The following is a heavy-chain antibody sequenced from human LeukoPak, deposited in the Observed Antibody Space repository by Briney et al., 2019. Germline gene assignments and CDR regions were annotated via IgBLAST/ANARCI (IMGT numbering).Heavy chain of an antibody. CDR1: GYTFTSYG. Sequence: ASVKVSCKASGYTFTSYGISWVRRATGQGLEWMGWISAYNGNTNYAQKLQGRVTMTTDTSTSTAYMELRSLRSDDTAVYYCARAPDSSGYYLGPGFDYWGQGTLVTVSS. D-gene: IGHD3-22*01. J-gene: IGHJ4*02. CDR2: ISAYNGNT. CDR3: ARAPDSSGYYLGPGFDY. V-gene: IGHV1-18*01.